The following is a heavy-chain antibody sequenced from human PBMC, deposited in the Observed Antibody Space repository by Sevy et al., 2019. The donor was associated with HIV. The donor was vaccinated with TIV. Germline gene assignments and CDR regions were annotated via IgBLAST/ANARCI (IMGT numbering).Heavy chain of an antibody. V-gene: IGHV1-2*02. CDR3: SRDLRLRGYSYGCFDY. J-gene: IGHJ4*02. CDR1: GYTFTGQY. D-gene: IGHD5-18*01. Sequence: ASVKVSCKASGYTFTGQYIHWVRQAPGQGLEWMVWINPNSGDTKYPQEFKGRVTMTRDTSISMAYMELSGLKSDDTAVYCYSRDLRLRGYSYGCFDYWGQGTLVTVSS. CDR2: INPNSGDT.